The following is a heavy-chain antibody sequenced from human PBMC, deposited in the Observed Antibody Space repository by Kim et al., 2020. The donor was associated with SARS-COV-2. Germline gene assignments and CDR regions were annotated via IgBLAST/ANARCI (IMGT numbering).Heavy chain of an antibody. V-gene: IGHV3-30*04. CDR1: GFTFSSYA. J-gene: IGHJ4*02. CDR3: ARDEGVEAFDY. CDR2: ISYDGSNK. D-gene: IGHD2-8*01. Sequence: GGSLRLSCAASGFTFSSYAMHWVRQAPGKGLEWVAVISYDGSNKYYADSVKGRFTISRDNSKNTLYLQMNSLRAEDTAVYYCARDEGVEAFDYWGQGTLV.